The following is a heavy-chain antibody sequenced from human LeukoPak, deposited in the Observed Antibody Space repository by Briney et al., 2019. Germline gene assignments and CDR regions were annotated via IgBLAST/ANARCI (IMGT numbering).Heavy chain of an antibody. CDR2: ISSSSSYI. V-gene: IGHV3-21*01. Sequence: GGSLRLSCAASGFSFSTHSMNWVRQAPGKGLEWVSSISSSSSYIYYADSVKGRFTISRDNSKNTLYLQMNSLRAEDTAVYYCARFIWGSGCDYWGQGTLVTVSS. D-gene: IGHD6-19*01. CDR3: ARFIWGSGCDY. CDR1: GFSFSTHS. J-gene: IGHJ4*02.